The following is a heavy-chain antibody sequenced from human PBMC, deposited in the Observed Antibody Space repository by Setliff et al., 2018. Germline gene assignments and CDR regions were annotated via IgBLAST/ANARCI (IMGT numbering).Heavy chain of an antibody. CDR2: IYTSGST. D-gene: IGHD3-3*01. CDR1: GDSISSGNYY. CDR3: ARVPNFWSGYLDY. V-gene: IGHV4-61*02. J-gene: IGHJ4*02. Sequence: SETLSLTCTVSGDSISSGNYYWNWIRQPAGKGLEWIGRIYTSGSTTYNPSLKSRVTISIDMSKNQLSLKLTSVTAADTAVYYCARVPNFWSGYLDYWGQGTLVTVSS.